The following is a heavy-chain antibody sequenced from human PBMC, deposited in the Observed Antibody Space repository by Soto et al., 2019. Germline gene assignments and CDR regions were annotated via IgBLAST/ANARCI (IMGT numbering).Heavy chain of an antibody. CDR1: GDSITTRY. J-gene: IGHJ4*02. CDR3: AGGDHWRLVDY. V-gene: IGHV4-4*09. Sequence: PSETLSLTCTVSGDSITTRYWSWIRQPPGKGLEWIGYIYTTGVNYNPSLMSRASMSLDTSKNLFSLRLRSVTAADTAVYYCAGGDHWRLVDYWGRGNLVTVSS. CDR2: IYTTGV. D-gene: IGHD3-16*01.